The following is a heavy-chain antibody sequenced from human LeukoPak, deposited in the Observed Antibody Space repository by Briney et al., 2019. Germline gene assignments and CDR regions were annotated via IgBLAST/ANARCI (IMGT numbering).Heavy chain of an antibody. CDR1: GFTFSSYG. J-gene: IGHJ4*02. Sequence: GRSLRLSCAASGFTFSSYGMHWVRQAPGKGLEWVAVIWYDGSNKYYADSVKGRFTISRDNSKNTLYLQMNSLRAEDTAVYYCARGWYSTSWYDPLDYWGQGTLVTVSS. CDR3: ARGWYSTSWYDPLDY. CDR2: IWYDGSNK. D-gene: IGHD6-13*01. V-gene: IGHV3-33*01.